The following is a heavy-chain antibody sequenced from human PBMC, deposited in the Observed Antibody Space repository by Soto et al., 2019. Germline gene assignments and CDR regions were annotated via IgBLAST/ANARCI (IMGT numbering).Heavy chain of an antibody. J-gene: IGHJ4*02. CDR2: ISYDGSNK. CDR3: AREDGGSDF. V-gene: IGHV3-30-3*01. CDR1: GFTFSSYA. Sequence: QVQLVESGGGVVQPGRSLRLSCAASGFTFSSYAMHWVRQAPGKGLEWVAVISYDGSNKYYADSVKGRFTISRDNSKNTLYLQMNSLRAEDMAVYYCAREDGGSDFWGQGTLVTVSS. D-gene: IGHD3-16*01.